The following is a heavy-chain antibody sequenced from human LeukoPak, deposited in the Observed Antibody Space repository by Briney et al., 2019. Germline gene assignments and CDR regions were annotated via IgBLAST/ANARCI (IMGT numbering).Heavy chain of an antibody. J-gene: IGHJ4*02. CDR1: GGSISSYY. CDR3: ARGSPAIFGVVIMNCGVAY. D-gene: IGHD3-3*01. CDR2: IYYSGST. Sequence: SETLSLTCSVSGGSISSYYWSWIRQPPGRGLEWIGCIYYSGSTNYNPSLKSRVTISVDTSKNQFSLKLRSVTAADTAVYYCARGSPAIFGVVIMNCGVAYWGQGALVTVSS. V-gene: IGHV4-59*01.